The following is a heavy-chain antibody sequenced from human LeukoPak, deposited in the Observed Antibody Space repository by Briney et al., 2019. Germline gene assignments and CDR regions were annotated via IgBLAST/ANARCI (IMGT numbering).Heavy chain of an antibody. CDR1: GGSFSGYY. D-gene: IGHD6-13*01. J-gene: IGHJ4*02. CDR2: INHSGST. CDR3: ARDLGALYSSSWSDY. V-gene: IGHV4-34*01. Sequence: SETLSLTCAVYGGSFSGYYWSWIRQPPGKGLEWIGEINHSGSTNYNPSLKSRVTISVDTSKNQFSLKLSPVTAADTAVYYCARDLGALYSSSWSDYWGQGTLVTISS.